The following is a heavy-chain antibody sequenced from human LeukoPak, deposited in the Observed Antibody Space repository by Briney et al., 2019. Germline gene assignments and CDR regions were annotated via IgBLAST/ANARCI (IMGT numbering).Heavy chain of an antibody. D-gene: IGHD2-21*01. CDR2: INSDGSST. J-gene: IGHJ6*02. CDR3: ASPVVVAGYSMDV. CDR1: GFTSSGYW. V-gene: IGHV3-74*01. Sequence: GGSPRLSCAASGFTSSGYWMYWVRQAPGKGLVWVSRINSDGSSTNYADSVKGRFTISRDNAKNTLYLQMNSLRAEDTAVYYCASPVVVAGYSMDVWGQGTTVTVSS.